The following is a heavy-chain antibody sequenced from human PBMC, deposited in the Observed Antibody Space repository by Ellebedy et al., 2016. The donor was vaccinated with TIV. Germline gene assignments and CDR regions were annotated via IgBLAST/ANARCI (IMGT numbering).Heavy chain of an antibody. V-gene: IGHV3-48*02. CDR3: ARDLVQTTEAFDM. CDR1: GFTFSTYS. CDR2: VSSHSSTT. Sequence: GESLKISXAASGFTFSTYSMHWVRQAPGKGLEWVSYVSSHSSTTFYADSVKGRFTTSRDNAKNSLYLHMNSLRDEDTAVYYCARDLVQTTEAFDMWGQGTLVTVSS. D-gene: IGHD4/OR15-4a*01. J-gene: IGHJ3*02.